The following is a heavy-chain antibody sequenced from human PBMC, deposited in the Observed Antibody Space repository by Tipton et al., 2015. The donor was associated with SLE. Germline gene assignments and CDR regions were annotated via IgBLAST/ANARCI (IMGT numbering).Heavy chain of an antibody. CDR2: ISYDGSNK. Sequence: SLRLSCAASGFTFSSYAMNWVRQAPGKGLEWVAVISYDGSNKYYADSVKGRFTISRDNSKNTLYLQMNSLRAEDTAVYYCARDGPTVTTGGFFDYWGQGTLFTVSS. D-gene: IGHD4-17*01. V-gene: IGHV3-30-3*01. J-gene: IGHJ4*02. CDR3: ARDGPTVTTGGFFDY. CDR1: GFTFSSYA.